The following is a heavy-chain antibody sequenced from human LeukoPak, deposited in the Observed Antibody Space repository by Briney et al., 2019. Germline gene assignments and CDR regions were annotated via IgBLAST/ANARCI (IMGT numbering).Heavy chain of an antibody. V-gene: IGHV3-48*03. Sequence: GGSLRLSCAASGFTFSSYEMNGVRQAPGKGLEWVSYISSSGSTIYYADSVKGRFTISRDNAKNSLYLQINSLRAEDTALYYCARDSNYDFWSGYFWFDPWGQGTLVTVSS. J-gene: IGHJ5*02. CDR2: ISSSGSTI. CDR1: GFTFSSYE. CDR3: ARDSNYDFWSGYFWFDP. D-gene: IGHD3-3*01.